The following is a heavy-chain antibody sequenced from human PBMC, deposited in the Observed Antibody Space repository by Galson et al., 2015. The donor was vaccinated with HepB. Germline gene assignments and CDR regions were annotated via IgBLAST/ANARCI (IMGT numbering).Heavy chain of an antibody. V-gene: IGHV4-59*01. CDR3: ARSSSSSAFDP. J-gene: IGHJ5*02. CDR2: IYYSGST. D-gene: IGHD6-6*01. CDR1: GGSISSYY. Sequence: ETLSLTCTVSGGSISSYYWSWIRQPPGKGLEWIGYIYYSGSTNYNPSLKSRVTISVDTSKNQFSLKLSSVTAADTAVYYCARSSSSSAFDPWGQGTLATVSS.